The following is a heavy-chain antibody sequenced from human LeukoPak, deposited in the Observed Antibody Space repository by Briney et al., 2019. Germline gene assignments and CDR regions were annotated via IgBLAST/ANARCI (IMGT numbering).Heavy chain of an antibody. J-gene: IGHJ5*02. CDR1: GNSFSRYG. CDR3: ARDLDYYDSSGSGWFDP. CDR2: SSTYNGNT. V-gene: IGHV1-18*01. Sequence: ASVKVSCKASGNSFSRYGISWVRQAPGQGLEWMGWSSTYNGNTNYAQKFQGRATMTTDTSTNTAYMELRSLRSDDTAVYYCARDLDYYDSSGSGWFDPWGQGTLVTVSS. D-gene: IGHD3-22*01.